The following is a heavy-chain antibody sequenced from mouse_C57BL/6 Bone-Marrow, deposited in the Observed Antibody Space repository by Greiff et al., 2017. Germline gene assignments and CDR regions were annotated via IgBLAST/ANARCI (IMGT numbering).Heavy chain of an antibody. J-gene: IGHJ1*03. CDR1: GFNIKDYY. CDR3: ARSPPYYYGSSYWYFDV. Sequence: EVKLVESGAELVKPGASVKLSCTASGFNIKDYYMHWVKQRTEQGLEWIGRIDPEDGDTKYAPKFQGKATITADTSSNAAYLQLSSLTSEDTAVYYCARSPPYYYGSSYWYFDVWGTGTTVTVSS. V-gene: IGHV14-2*01. D-gene: IGHD1-1*01. CDR2: IDPEDGDT.